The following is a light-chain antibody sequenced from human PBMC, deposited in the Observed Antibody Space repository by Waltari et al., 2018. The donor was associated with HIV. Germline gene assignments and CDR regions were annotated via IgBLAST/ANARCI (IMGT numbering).Light chain of an antibody. CDR1: SSGFIISDH. V-gene: IGLV2-14*03. CDR2: DVN. CDR3: SSNPTIDTLV. Sequence: QSALTRPAPVSGSPGPSITIACTGTSSGFIISDHCAWSPHHPGRAPQLLIYDVNTRPSGVSERFSGSKSGNTASLTISGLQAEDEADYYCSSNPTIDTLVFGTGTKVTVL. J-gene: IGLJ1*01.